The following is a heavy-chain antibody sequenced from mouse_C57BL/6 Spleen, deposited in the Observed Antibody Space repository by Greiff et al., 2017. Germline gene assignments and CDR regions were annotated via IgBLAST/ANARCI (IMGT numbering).Heavy chain of an antibody. V-gene: IGHV5-12*01. CDR3: ARQGNYHAMDY. Sequence: DVKLVESGGGLVQPGGSLKLSCAASGFTFSDYYMYWVRQTPEKRLEWVAYISNGGGSTYYPDTVKGRFTISRDNAKNTLYLQMSRLKSEDTAMYYCARQGNYHAMDYWGQGTSVTVSS. CDR2: ISNGGGST. CDR1: GFTFSDYY. J-gene: IGHJ4*01.